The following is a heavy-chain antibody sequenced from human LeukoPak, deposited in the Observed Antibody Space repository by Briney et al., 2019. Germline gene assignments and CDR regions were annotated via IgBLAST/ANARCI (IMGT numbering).Heavy chain of an antibody. Sequence: GGSLRLSCAASGFTFSSYAMSWVRQAPGKGLEWVSVISGSGGSTYYADSVKGRFTMSRDNSKNTLYLQMNSLRAEDTAVYYCAKFSYGSGSYQDYWGQGTLVTVSS. V-gene: IGHV3-23*01. CDR2: ISGSGGST. CDR3: AKFSYGSGSYQDY. D-gene: IGHD3-10*01. J-gene: IGHJ4*02. CDR1: GFTFSSYA.